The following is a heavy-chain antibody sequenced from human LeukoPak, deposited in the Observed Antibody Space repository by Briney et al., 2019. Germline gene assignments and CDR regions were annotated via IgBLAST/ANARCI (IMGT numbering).Heavy chain of an antibody. CDR3: ARGRYYDFWSGYYGIVDIVATMGY. V-gene: IGHV1-8*01. D-gene: IGHD3-3*01. CDR1: GYTFTSYD. J-gene: IGHJ4*02. Sequence: ASVKVSCKASGYTFTSYDINWVRQATGQGLEWMGWMNPNSGNTGYAQKFQGRVTMTRNTSISTAYMELSSLRSEDTAVYYCARGRYYDFWSGYYGIVDIVATMGYWGQGTLVTVSS. CDR2: MNPNSGNT.